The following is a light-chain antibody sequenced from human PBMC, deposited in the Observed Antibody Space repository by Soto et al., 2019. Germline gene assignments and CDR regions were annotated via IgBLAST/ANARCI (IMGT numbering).Light chain of an antibody. V-gene: IGKV3-11*01. Sequence: EIVLTQSPATLSLSPGERATLSCRASQSVSSYLAWYQQKPGQAPRLLIYDASSRATGIPARFSGSVSGTDFTLTISSLEPEDVAVYYCQQRSNWPPLFTFGPGTKVDIK. CDR1: QSVSSY. CDR3: QQRSNWPPLFT. CDR2: DAS. J-gene: IGKJ3*01.